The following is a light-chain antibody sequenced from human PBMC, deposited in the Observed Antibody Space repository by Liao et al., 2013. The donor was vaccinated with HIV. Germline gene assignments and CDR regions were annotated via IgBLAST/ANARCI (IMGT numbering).Light chain of an antibody. CDR1: RLGDKY. CDR2: QDT. V-gene: IGLV3-1*01. CDR3: QAWDSSTARYV. Sequence: SYAVTQPPSVSVSPGQTASITCSGDRLGDKYACWYQQKPGQSPVLVIYQDTKRPSGIPERFSGSNSGNTATLTISGTQPVDEAEYFCQAWDSSTARYVFGTGTKVTVL. J-gene: IGLJ1*01.